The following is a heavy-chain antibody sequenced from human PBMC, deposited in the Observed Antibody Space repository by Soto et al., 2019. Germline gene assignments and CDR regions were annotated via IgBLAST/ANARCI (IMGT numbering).Heavy chain of an antibody. D-gene: IGHD3-3*01. CDR2: IYPGDSDT. V-gene: IGHV5-51*01. Sequence: GESLKISCKGSGYSFTSYWIGWVRQMPGKGLEWMGIIYPGDSDTRYSPSFQGQVTISADKSISTAYLQWSSLKASDTAMYYCASGITIFGVVYGMDVWGQGTTVTVSS. CDR3: ASGITIFGVVYGMDV. CDR1: GYSFTSYW. J-gene: IGHJ6*02.